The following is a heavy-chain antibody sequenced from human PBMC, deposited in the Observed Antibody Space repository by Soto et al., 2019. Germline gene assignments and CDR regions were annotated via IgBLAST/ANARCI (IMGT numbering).Heavy chain of an antibody. V-gene: IGHV1-69*09. CDR2: INPASQLR. Sequence: QVVLLQSGTEVKRPGSSVKVSCKASGVPFNSYGFAWVRQAPGRGLEWGGRINPASQLRNYEQSLEGRVTITANTSTTTAYMELSGLTAEATVVYYCARMKLASLDHWGQGTLVTVSS. CDR3: ARMKLASLDH. CDR1: GVPFNSYG. J-gene: IGHJ4*02.